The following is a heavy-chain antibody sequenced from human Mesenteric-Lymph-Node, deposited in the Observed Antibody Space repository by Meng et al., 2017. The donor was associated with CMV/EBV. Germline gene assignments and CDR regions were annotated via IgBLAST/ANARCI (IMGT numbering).Heavy chain of an antibody. J-gene: IGHJ5*02. CDR2: TYYRSKWYN. D-gene: IGHD3-10*01. V-gene: IGHV6-1*01. Sequence: SHSAAWNWIRQSPSRGLEWLGRTYYRSKWYNDYAVSVKSRITINPDTSKNQFSLQLNSVTPEDTAVYYCARNVLLWFGELSDNWFDPWGQGTLVTVSS. CDR1: SHSAA. CDR3: ARNVLLWFGELSDNWFDP.